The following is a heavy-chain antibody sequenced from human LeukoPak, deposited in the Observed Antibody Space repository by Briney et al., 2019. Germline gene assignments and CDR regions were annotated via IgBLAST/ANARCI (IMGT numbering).Heavy chain of an antibody. V-gene: IGHV4-34*01. D-gene: IGHD1-1*01. CDR2: INHSGST. CDR3: ARVGTRLGLFY. Sequence: SETLSLTCAVYGGSFSGYYWSWIRQPPGKRLEWIGEINHSGSTNYKPSLKSRVTISVDTSKNQFSLKLSSVTAADTAVYFCARVGTRLGLFYWGQGTLVTVSS. CDR1: GGSFSGYY. J-gene: IGHJ4*02.